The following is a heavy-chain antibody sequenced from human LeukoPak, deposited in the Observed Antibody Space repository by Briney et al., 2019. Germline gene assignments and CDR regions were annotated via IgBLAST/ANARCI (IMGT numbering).Heavy chain of an antibody. D-gene: IGHD5-18*01. J-gene: IGHJ4*02. V-gene: IGHV1-46*01. CDR1: GYTFTSYY. CDR2: INPSGGST. CDR3: ASLRYRTRGYSYGTFDY. Sequence: GASVKVSCKASGYTFTSYYMHWVRQAPGQGLAWMGIINPSGGSTSYAQKFQGRVTITRDTSTSTVYMELSSLRSEDTAVYYCASLRYRTRGYSYGTFDYWGQGTLVTVSS.